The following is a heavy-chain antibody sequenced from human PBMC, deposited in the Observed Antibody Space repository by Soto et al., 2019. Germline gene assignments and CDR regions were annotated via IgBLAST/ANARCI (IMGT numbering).Heavy chain of an antibody. J-gene: IGHJ6*02. CDR1: RYSFTSYW. Sequence: GESLKISCKGSRYSFTSYWISWVRQMPGKGLEWMGRIDPSDSYTNYSPSFQGHVTISADKSISTAYLQWSSLKASDTAMYYCARRVGSSVPYYYYYGMDVWGQGTTVTVSS. D-gene: IGHD6-6*01. V-gene: IGHV5-10-1*01. CDR3: ARRVGSSVPYYYYYGMDV. CDR2: IDPSDSYT.